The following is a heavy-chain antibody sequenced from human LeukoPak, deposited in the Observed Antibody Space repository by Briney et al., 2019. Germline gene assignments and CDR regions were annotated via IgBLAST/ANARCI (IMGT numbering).Heavy chain of an antibody. V-gene: IGHV7-4-1*02. CDR1: GYPFPSYA. CDR2: IDTNTGNP. Sequence: AFVEVSFQASGYPFPSYAMNWVRPAPGKGAGWMGWIDTNTGNPTYAQGFTGRFVFSLDTSVSTAYLQISSLKAEDTAVYYCAREVRTSMVRNFDYWGQGTLVTVSS. J-gene: IGHJ4*02. D-gene: IGHD3-10*01. CDR3: AREVRTSMVRNFDY.